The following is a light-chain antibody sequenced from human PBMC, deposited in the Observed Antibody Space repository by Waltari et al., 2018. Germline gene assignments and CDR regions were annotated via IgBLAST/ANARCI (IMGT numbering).Light chain of an antibody. J-gene: IGLJ3*02. CDR1: SAYSSHA. V-gene: IGLV4-69*01. CDR2: VNSDGSH. Sequence: LVLTLSPSAYASPGASVQHTCPLSSAYSSHAIAWLQQQPGKGPRYLMKVNSDGSHRKGDDIPDRFSASKSGTECYLTISSLQSEDEVDYYCQTGGHGTWVFGGGTKLTVL. CDR3: QTGGHGTWV.